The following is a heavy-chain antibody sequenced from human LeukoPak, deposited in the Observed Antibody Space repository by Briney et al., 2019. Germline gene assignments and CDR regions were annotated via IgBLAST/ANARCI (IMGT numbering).Heavy chain of an antibody. V-gene: IGHV3-49*03. D-gene: IGHD3-3*01. CDR2: IRSKRYGGTT. CDR1: GLTFGVFA. CDR3: TRDSEYYDFWSGHSHITY. Sequence: GGSLRLSCTASGLTFGVFALSWFRQAPGKGLEWIGFIRSKRYGGTTEYAASVKGRFTISRDDSKSIAYLQMNSLKTDDTAVYYCTRDSEYYDFWSGHSHITYWGQGTLVTVSS. J-gene: IGHJ4*02.